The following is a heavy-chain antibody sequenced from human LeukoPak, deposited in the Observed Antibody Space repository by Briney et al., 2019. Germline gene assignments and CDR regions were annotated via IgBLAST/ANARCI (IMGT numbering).Heavy chain of an antibody. D-gene: IGHD6-19*01. CDR1: GGSFSGYY. V-gene: IGHV4-34*01. J-gene: IGHJ4*02. Sequence: SEALSLTCAVYGGSFSGYYWSWIRQPPGKGLEWIGEINHSGSTNYNPSLKSRVTISVDTSKNQFSLKLSSVTAADTAVYYCARGLQWLVKYYFDYWGQGTLVTVSS. CDR2: INHSGST. CDR3: ARGLQWLVKYYFDY.